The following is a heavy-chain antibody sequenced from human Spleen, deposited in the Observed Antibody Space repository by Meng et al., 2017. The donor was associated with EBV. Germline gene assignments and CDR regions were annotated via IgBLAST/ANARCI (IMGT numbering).Heavy chain of an antibody. Sequence: QVQLVQSGAEVQKPGSSVKVSCKDSGGTFSSYAISWLRRAPGQGLEWMGGIIPIYGTVNYAQQFRDRVTITADKSTATVYMRLTGLTSEDTAVYFCARSPITTGSDILRFLEYFLYWGQGTLVTVSS. J-gene: IGHJ4*02. D-gene: IGHD3-3*01. CDR2: IIPIYGTV. V-gene: IGHV1-69*06. CDR3: ARSPITTGSDILRFLEYFLY. CDR1: GGTFSSYA.